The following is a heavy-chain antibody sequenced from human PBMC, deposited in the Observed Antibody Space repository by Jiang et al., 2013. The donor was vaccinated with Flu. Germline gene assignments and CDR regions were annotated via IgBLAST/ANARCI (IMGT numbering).Heavy chain of an antibody. CDR2: IRGNGGAT. V-gene: IGHV3-23*04. CDR3: AKRPSENCLSISCFAH. D-gene: IGHD3-3*02. Sequence: QLVESGGGLVQPGGSLRLSCAASGFTFSTFTMNWVRQAPGKGLEWISGIRGNGGATYYADSVKGRFTISRDNSRNTLYLQMNSLRAEDTAIYYCAKRPSENCLSISCFAHWGQGTLVTVSS. CDR1: GFTFSTFT. J-gene: IGHJ4*02.